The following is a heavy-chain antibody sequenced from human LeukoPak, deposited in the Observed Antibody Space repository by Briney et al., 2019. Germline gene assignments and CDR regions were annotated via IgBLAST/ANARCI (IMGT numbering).Heavy chain of an antibody. CDR3: ARDLEQLLFDL. Sequence: PGVSLRLSCAASGFTFSRYCMNWVRQAPGKGLEWVSSMTITSTYLFYADSVKGRFTISRDNAKNSLYLQMNSLRAEDTAVYYCARDLEQLLFDLWGQGTLVTVSS. CDR2: MTITSTYL. J-gene: IGHJ5*02. D-gene: IGHD2-2*01. V-gene: IGHV3-21*01. CDR1: GFTFSRYC.